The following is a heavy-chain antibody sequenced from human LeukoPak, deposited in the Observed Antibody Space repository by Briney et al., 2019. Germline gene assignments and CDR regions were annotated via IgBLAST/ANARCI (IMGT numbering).Heavy chain of an antibody. V-gene: IGHV4-59*12. CDR3: ARGSYYYFDY. CDR1: GGSISSYY. CDR2: IHYSGST. D-gene: IGHD1-26*01. Sequence: SETLSLTCTVSGGSISSYYWSWIRQPPGKGLEWIGYIHYSGSTNYNPSLKSRVTISVDTSKNQFSLKLSSVTAADTAVYYCARGSYYYFDYWGQGTLVTVSS. J-gene: IGHJ4*02.